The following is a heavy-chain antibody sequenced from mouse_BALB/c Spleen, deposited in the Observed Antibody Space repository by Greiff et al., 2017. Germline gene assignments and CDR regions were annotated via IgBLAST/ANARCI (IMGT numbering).Heavy chain of an antibody. V-gene: IGHV3-2*02. CDR2: ISYSGST. J-gene: IGHJ4*01. D-gene: IGHD2-4*01. Sequence: ESGPGLVKPSQSLSLTCTVTGYSITSDYAWNWIRQFPGNKLEWMGYISYSGSTSYNPSLKSRISITRDTSKNQFFLQLNSVTTEDTATYYCARCHYDYVENAMDYWGQGTSVTVSS. CDR3: ARCHYDYVENAMDY. CDR1: GYSITSDYA.